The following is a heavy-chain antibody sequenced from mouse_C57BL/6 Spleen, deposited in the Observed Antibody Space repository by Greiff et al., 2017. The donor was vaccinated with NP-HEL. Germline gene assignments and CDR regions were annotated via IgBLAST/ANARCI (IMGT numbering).Heavy chain of an antibody. V-gene: IGHV1-81*01. CDR3: ARHYETWFAY. CDR2: IYPRSGNT. Sequence: VKLVESGAELARPGASVKLSCKASGYTFTSYGISWVKQRPGQGLEWIGEIYPRSGNTYYNEKFKGKATLTADKSSSTAYMELRSLTSEDAAVYYCARHYETWFAYWGQGTLVTVSA. J-gene: IGHJ3*01. D-gene: IGHD2-4*01. CDR1: GYTFTSYG.